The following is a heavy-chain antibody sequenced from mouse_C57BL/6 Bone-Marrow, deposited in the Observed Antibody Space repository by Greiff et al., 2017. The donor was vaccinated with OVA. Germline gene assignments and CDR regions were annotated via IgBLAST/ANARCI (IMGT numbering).Heavy chain of an antibody. V-gene: IGHV5-4*01. CDR1: GFTFSSYA. D-gene: IGHD1-1*01. CDR2: ISDGGSYT. Sequence: LVESGGGLVKPGGSLKLSCAASGFTFSSYAMSWVRQTPEKRLEWVATISDGGSYTYYPDNVKGRFTISRDNAKNNLYLQMSHLKSEDTAMYYCARVRITTVVATPLDYWGQGTTLTVSS. J-gene: IGHJ2*01. CDR3: ARVRITTVVATPLDY.